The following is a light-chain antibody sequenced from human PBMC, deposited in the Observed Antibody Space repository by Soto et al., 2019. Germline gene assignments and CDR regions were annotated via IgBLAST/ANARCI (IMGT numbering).Light chain of an antibody. CDR3: TSYTTSSTLV. V-gene: IGLV2-14*01. CDR1: SSDVGGYNY. J-gene: IGLJ3*02. Sequence: QSALTQPASVSGSPGQSITISWTGTSSDVGGYNYVSWYQQHPGKAPKLMIYEVSNRPSGVSNRFSGSKSGNTASLTISGLQADDEADYYCTSYTTSSTLVFGGGTKLTVL. CDR2: EVS.